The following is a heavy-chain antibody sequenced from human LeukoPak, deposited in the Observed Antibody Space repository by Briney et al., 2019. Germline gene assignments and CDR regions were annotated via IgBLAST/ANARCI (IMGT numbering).Heavy chain of an antibody. D-gene: IGHD6-19*01. Sequence: GGSLRLSCAASGFTFKNYWMHWVRQAPGKGLVWVSRINGDGSGITYADSVKGRFTISRDNAKNTLNLQMNSLRAEDTAVYFCARGPASSNFYVRDNWGQGTLVTVSS. J-gene: IGHJ4*02. CDR3: ARGPASSNFYVRDN. CDR1: GFTFKNYW. V-gene: IGHV3-74*03. CDR2: INGDGSGI.